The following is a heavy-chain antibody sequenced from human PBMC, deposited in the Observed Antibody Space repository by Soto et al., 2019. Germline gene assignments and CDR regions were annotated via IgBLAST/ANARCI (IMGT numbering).Heavy chain of an antibody. V-gene: IGHV1-69*01. CDR3: SSVTYYGSGARNYYGMAV. D-gene: IGHD3-10*01. CDR1: GGTFSSYA. Sequence: QVQLVQSGAEVKKPGSSVKVSCKASGGTFSSYAISCVRQAPGQGLEWMGGIIPIFGTANYAQKFQGRVTITADESTSTAYMELSSLRSEDTAVYYCSSVTYYGSGARNYYGMAVCGQGTTVTDSS. CDR2: IIPIFGTA. J-gene: IGHJ6*02.